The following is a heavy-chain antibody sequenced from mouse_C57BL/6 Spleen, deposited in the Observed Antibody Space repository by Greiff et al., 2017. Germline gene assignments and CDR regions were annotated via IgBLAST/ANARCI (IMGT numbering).Heavy chain of an antibody. CDR3: ARPYGSSHYFDY. Sequence: VQLQQSGPELVKPGASVKISCKASGYAFSSSWMNWVKQRPGKGLEWIGRIYPGDGDTNYNGKFKGKATLTADKSSSTAYMQLSSLTSEDSAVYCCARPYGSSHYFDYWGQGTTLTVSS. CDR2: IYPGDGDT. J-gene: IGHJ2*01. D-gene: IGHD1-1*01. V-gene: IGHV1-82*01. CDR1: GYAFSSSW.